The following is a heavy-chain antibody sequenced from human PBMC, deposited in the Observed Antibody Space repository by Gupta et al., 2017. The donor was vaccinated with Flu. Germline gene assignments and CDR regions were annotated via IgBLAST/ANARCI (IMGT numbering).Heavy chain of an antibody. CDR1: GGSISSGSYY. J-gene: IGHJ5*02. Sequence: QVQLQESGPGLVKPSQTLSLTCTVSGGSISSGSYYWIWIRQPAGKGLEWIGRIYTSGSTNYNPSLKSRVTISVDTSKNQFSLKLSSVTAADTAVYYCARDQQGYSSSWFDPWGQGTLVTVSS. CDR2: IYTSGST. CDR3: ARDQQGYSSSWFDP. D-gene: IGHD6-13*01. V-gene: IGHV4-61*02.